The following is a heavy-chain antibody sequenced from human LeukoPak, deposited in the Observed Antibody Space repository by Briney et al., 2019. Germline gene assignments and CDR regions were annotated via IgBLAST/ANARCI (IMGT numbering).Heavy chain of an antibody. CDR1: GGSISSYY. V-gene: IGHV4-59*01. CDR3: ARSGMYYYDSSGYYPKYFQH. J-gene: IGHJ1*01. Sequence: RSSETLSLTCTVSGGSISSYYWSWIRQPPGKGLEWIGYIYYSGSTNYNPSLKSRVTISVDTSKNQFSLKLSSVTAADTAVYYSARSGMYYYDSSGYYPKYFQHWGQGTLVTVSS. D-gene: IGHD3-22*01. CDR2: IYYSGST.